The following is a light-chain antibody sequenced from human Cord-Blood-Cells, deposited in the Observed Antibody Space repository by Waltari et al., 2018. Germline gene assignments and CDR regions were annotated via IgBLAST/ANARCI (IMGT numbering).Light chain of an antibody. CDR3: QQYNNWPLT. Sequence: EIVMTQSPATLSVSPGERAPLSCMASQSVSSNLAWYQQKPGQAPRLLIYGASTRATGIPARFSGSGSGTEFTLTISSLQSEDFAVYYCQQYNNWPLTFGGGTKVEIK. V-gene: IGKV3-15*01. CDR1: QSVSSN. J-gene: IGKJ4*01. CDR2: GAS.